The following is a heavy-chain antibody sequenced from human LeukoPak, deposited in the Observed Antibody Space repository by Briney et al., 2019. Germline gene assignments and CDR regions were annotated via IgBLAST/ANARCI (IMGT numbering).Heavy chain of an antibody. D-gene: IGHD3-9*01. Sequence: SETLSLTCAVYGGSFSGDYWSWIRQPPGKGLEWIGEINHSGSTNYNPSLKSRVTISVDTSENQFSLKLSSVTAADTAVYYCAHTYYDILTGECFFDYWGQGTLVTVSS. CDR3: AHTYYDILTGECFFDY. V-gene: IGHV4-34*01. J-gene: IGHJ4*02. CDR1: GGSFSGDY. CDR2: INHSGST.